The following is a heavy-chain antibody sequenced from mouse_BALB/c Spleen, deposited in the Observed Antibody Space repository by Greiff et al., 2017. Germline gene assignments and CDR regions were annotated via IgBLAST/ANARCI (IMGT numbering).Heavy chain of an antibody. V-gene: IGHV5-17*02. CDR2: ISSGSSTI. D-gene: IGHD4-1*01. CDR3: AREGGTRAMDY. CDR1: GFTFSSFG. Sequence: EVHLVEFGGGLVQPGGSRKLSCAASGFTFSSFGMHWVRQAPEKGLEWVAYISSGSSTIYYADTVKGRFTISRDNPKNTLFLQMTSLRSEDTAMYYCAREGGTRAMDYWGQGTSVTVSS. J-gene: IGHJ4*01.